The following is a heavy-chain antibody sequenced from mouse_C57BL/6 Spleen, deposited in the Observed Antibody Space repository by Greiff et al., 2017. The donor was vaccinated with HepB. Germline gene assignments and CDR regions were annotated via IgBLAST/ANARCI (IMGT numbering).Heavy chain of an antibody. CDR2: IYPSDSET. CDR3: ARSGFHYGSSYFDY. J-gene: IGHJ2*01. CDR1: GYTFTSYW. V-gene: IGHV1-61*01. D-gene: IGHD1-1*01. Sequence: VQLQQPGAELVRPGSSVKLSCKASGYTFTSYWMDWVKQRPGQGLEWIGNIYPSDSETHYNQKFKDKATLTVDKSSSTAYMQLSSLTSEDSAVYYCARSGFHYGSSYFDYWGQGTTLTVSS.